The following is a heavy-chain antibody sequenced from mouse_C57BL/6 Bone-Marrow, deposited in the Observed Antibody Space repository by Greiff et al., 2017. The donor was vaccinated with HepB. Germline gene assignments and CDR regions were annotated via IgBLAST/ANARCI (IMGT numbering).Heavy chain of an antibody. V-gene: IGHV3-6*01. CDR1: GYSITSGYY. CDR3: ASSIYYYGSSYFAY. J-gene: IGHJ3*01. Sequence: EVHLVESGPGLVKPSQSLSLTCSVTGYSITSGYYWNWIRQFPGNKLEWMGYISYDGSNNYNPSLKNRISITRDTSKNQFFLKLNSVTTEDTATYYCASSIYYYGSSYFAYWGQGTLVTVSA. D-gene: IGHD1-1*01. CDR2: ISYDGSN.